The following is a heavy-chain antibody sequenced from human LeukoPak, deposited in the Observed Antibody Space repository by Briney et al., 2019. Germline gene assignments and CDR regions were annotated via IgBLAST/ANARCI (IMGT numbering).Heavy chain of an antibody. Sequence: GGSLRLSCAASGFTFSSYAMHWVRQAPGKGLEWVAVISYDGSNKYYADSVKGRFTISRDNSKNTLYLQMNSLRAEDMAVYYCASSYDSSGYTPFDYWGQGTLVTVSS. CDR3: ASSYDSSGYTPFDY. J-gene: IGHJ4*02. D-gene: IGHD3-22*01. CDR2: ISYDGSNK. CDR1: GFTFSSYA. V-gene: IGHV3-30-3*01.